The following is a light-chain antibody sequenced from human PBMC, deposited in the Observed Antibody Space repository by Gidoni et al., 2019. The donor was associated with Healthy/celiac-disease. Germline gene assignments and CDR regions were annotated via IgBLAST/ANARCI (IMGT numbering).Light chain of an antibody. V-gene: IGKV1-5*01. CDR1: QSISSW. CDR2: DAS. J-gene: IGKJ2*01. CDR3: QQYNSYSPYT. Sequence: DIQMTQSPSTLSASVGDRVTITCRASQSISSWLAWYQQKPGKAPKLLIYDASILESGVPSRFSGSGSGTEFTLTISSLQPDDFATYYCQQYNSYSPYTFXQXTKLEIK.